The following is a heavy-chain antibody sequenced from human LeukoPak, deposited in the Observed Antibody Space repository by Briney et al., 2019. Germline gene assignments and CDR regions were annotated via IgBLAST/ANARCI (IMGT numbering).Heavy chain of an antibody. CDR1: GFTFSSYG. Sequence: QPGGSLRLSCAASGFTFSSYGMHWVRQAPGKGLEWVAVISHDGSNKYYADSVKGRFTISRDNSKNTLYLQMNSLRAEDTAVYYCAKDSRYSSSWGDGFDYWGQGTLVTVSS. CDR3: AKDSRYSSSWGDGFDY. D-gene: IGHD6-13*01. V-gene: IGHV3-30*18. J-gene: IGHJ4*02. CDR2: ISHDGSNK.